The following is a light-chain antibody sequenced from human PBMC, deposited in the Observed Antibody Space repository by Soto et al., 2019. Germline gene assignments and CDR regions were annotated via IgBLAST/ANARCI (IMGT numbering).Light chain of an antibody. J-gene: IGLJ1*01. CDR3: CSYAGSRTL. Sequence: QSVLTQPASVSGSPGQSITISCTGTSSDVGSYNLVSWYQQHPGKAPKLMIYEGSKRPSGVSNRSSGSKSGNTASLTISGLQAGDEADYYCCSYAGSRTLFGTGTKVTVL. V-gene: IGLV2-23*01. CDR1: SSDVGSYNL. CDR2: EGS.